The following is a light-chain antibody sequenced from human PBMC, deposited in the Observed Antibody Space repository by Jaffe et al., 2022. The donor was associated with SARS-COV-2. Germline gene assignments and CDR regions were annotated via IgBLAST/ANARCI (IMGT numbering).Light chain of an antibody. V-gene: IGLV2-8*01. CDR2: EVS. CDR3: NSHAGSSSV. CDR1: SSDVGGYNY. J-gene: IGLJ1*01. Sequence: QSALTQPPSASGSPGQSLTISCTGTSSDVGGYNYVSWFQQHPGKAPRLIIYEVSKRPSGVPDRFSGSKSGNTASLTVSGLQAEDEADYYCNSHAGSSSVFGTGTKVTVL.